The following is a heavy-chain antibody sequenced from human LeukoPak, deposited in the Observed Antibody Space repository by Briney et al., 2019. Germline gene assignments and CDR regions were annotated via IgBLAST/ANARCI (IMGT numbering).Heavy chain of an antibody. CDR1: GGSFSGYY. D-gene: IGHD3-3*01. CDR3: ARAASLYYDFWSGYYKGFDY. V-gene: IGHV4-34*01. J-gene: IGHJ4*02. CDR2: INHSGST. Sequence: SETLSLTCAVYGGSFSGYYWSWIRQPPGKALEWIGEINHSGSTNYNPSLKSRVTISVDTSKNQFSLKLSSVTAADTAVYYCARAASLYYDFWSGYYKGFDYWGQGTLVTVSS.